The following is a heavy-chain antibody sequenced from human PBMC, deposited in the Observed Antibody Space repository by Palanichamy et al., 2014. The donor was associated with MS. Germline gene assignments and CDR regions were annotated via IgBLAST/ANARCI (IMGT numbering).Heavy chain of an antibody. CDR1: GLTFSNYW. CDR3: ARIATRLPDDY. CDR2: IKGDGSEK. Sequence: EVHLVESGGGLVQPGGSLRLSCAASGLTFSNYWMSWVRQAPGKGLEWVATIKGDGSEKNYVDSVKGRFTISRDNAKNSLCLQMNGLRAEDTAIYYCARIATRLPDDYWGQGALVTVSS. J-gene: IGHJ4*02. D-gene: IGHD1-14*01. V-gene: IGHV3-7*01.